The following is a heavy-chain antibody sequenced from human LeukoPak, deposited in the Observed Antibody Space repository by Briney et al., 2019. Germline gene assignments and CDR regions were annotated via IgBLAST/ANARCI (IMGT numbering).Heavy chain of an antibody. CDR1: GYSISSGYY. CDR3: ARAKLEWFSIYYYYYMDV. CDR2: LYRSGTT. Sequence: PSETLSLTCVVSGYSISSGYYWGWSRPPPGKGLGGIGILYRSGTTYYNPSLKSRVTILAKTSKNHFSLKLNSVTAADTAVYYCARAKLEWFSIYYYYYMDVWGQGTTVTVSS. J-gene: IGHJ6*03. D-gene: IGHD3-3*01. V-gene: IGHV4-38-2*01.